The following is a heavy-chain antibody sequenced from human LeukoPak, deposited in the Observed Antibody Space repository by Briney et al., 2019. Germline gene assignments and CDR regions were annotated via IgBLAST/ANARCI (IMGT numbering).Heavy chain of an antibody. V-gene: IGHV5-51*01. CDR2: IYPGDSDT. CDR1: GYNFINYW. D-gene: IGHD2-8*02. Sequence: GESLKISCKGSGYNFINYWIGWVRQMPGKGLEWMGIIYPGDSDTSYSPSFQGHVTFSVDKSISTAHLQWSSLKASDTAMYYCARRAGDCSGGMCYFDTFDIWGQGTKVTVSS. J-gene: IGHJ3*02. CDR3: ARRAGDCSGGMCYFDTFDI.